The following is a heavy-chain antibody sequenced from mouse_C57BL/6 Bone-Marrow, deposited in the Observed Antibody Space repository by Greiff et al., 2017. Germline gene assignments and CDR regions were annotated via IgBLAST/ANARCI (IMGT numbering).Heavy chain of an antibody. Sequence: VQLQQSGGGLVKPGGSLKLSCAASGFTFSDYGMHWVRQAPEKGLEWVAYISSGISTIYYADTVKGRFTITRDNAKNTLFLQMTSLRSEDTAMYYCARRSLWLRYFDVWGTGTTVTGSS. J-gene: IGHJ1*03. CDR1: GFTFSDYG. D-gene: IGHD2-2*01. V-gene: IGHV5-17*01. CDR2: ISSGISTI. CDR3: ARRSLWLRYFDV.